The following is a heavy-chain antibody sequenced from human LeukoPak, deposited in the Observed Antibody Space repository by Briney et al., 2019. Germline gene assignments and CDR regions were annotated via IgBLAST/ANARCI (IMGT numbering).Heavy chain of an antibody. V-gene: IGHV3-30*03. CDR3: VRDNSGYPNWFDA. CDR2: ISYDGSNK. J-gene: IGHJ5*02. Sequence: GRSLRLSCAASGFTFSSYGMHWVRQAPGKGLEWVAVISYDGSNKYYADSVKGRFTISRDNSKNTLDVQINSLRTEDTAIYYCVRDNSGYPNWFDAWGQGTPVTVSS. CDR1: GFTFSSYG. D-gene: IGHD3-22*01.